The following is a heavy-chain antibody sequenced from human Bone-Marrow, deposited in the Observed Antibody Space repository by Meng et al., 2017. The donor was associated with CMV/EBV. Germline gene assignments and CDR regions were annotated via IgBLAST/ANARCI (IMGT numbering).Heavy chain of an antibody. D-gene: IGHD4-17*01. CDR2: ISSSSSYI. CDR1: GFTFSSYS. V-gene: IGHV3-21*01. Sequence: GESLKISCAASGFTFSSYSMNWVRQAPGKGLEWVSSISSSSSYIYYADSVKGRFTISRDNAKNSLYLQMNSLRAEDTAVYYCARDLHDYGDYWPWGQRTLVTVSS. J-gene: IGHJ5*02. CDR3: ARDLHDYGDYWP.